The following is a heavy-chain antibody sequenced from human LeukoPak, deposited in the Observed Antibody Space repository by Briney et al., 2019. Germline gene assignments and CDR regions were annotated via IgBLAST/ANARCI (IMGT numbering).Heavy chain of an antibody. Sequence: PSETLSLTCTVSGVSISSGSNYWGWIRQPPGKTLEWIGSIYSSGSTYYNSSLKSRVIILIDTSKSHFSLTLSSMTAADTAVYYCTRSDGYGLVGIWGQGTMVTVSS. CDR2: IYSSGST. D-gene: IGHD3-10*01. V-gene: IGHV4-39*07. CDR1: GVSISSGSNY. CDR3: TRSDGYGLVGI. J-gene: IGHJ3*01.